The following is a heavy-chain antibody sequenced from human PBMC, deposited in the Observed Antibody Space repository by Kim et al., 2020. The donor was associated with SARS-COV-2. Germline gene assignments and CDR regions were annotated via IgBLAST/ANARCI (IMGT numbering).Heavy chain of an antibody. J-gene: IGHJ4*02. CDR3: ARELLLWFGELPYYFDY. CDR2: IIPNLGIA. D-gene: IGHD3-10*01. V-gene: IGHV1-69*04. Sequence: SVKVSCKASGDTFSSYAISWVRQAPGQGLEWMGRIIPNLGIANYAQKFQGRVTITADKSTSTAYMELSSLRSEDTAVYYCARELLLWFGELPYYFDYWGQGTLVTVSS. CDR1: GDTFSSYA.